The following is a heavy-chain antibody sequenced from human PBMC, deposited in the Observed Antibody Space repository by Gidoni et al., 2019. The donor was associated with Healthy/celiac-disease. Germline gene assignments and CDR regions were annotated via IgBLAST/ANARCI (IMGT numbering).Heavy chain of an antibody. Sequence: QVQLVQSGAEVKKPGASVKVSCKASGYTFTSYGISWVRQAPGQGLEWMGWISAYNGNTNYAQKLQGRVTMTTDTSTSTAYMELRSLRSDDTAVYYCARVYGDYQRVARRWYFDLWGRGTLVTVSS. CDR3: ARVYGDYQRVARRWYFDL. V-gene: IGHV1-18*01. D-gene: IGHD4-17*01. CDR1: GYTFTSYG. J-gene: IGHJ2*01. CDR2: ISAYNGNT.